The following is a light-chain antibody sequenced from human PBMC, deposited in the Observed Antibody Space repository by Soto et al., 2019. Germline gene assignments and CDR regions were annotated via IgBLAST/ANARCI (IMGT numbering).Light chain of an antibody. Sequence: DIQLTQSPSFLSASVGDRVTITCRASQGIRNYLVWYQQKSGKVPKVLIYAASTLHSGVPSRFSRSGSGTEYILTISSLQPEEFATYYYRQLYTCAPWTFGQGTKVEIK. J-gene: IGKJ1*01. CDR2: AAS. CDR3: RQLYTCAPWT. V-gene: IGKV1-9*01. CDR1: QGIRNY.